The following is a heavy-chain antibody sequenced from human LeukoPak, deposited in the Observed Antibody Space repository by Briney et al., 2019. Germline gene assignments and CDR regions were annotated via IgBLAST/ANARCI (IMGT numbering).Heavy chain of an antibody. CDR1: GYTFTGYY. CDR2: INPNCGGT. J-gene: IGHJ6*02. V-gene: IGHV1-2*02. D-gene: IGHD5-18*01. CDR3: ARDLAPGDTAMAHYYYYGMDV. Sequence: GASVKVSCKASGYTFTGYYMHWVRQAPGQGLEWMGWINPNCGGTNYAQKFQGRVTMTRDTSISTAYMELSRLRSDDTAVYYCARDLAPGDTAMAHYYYYGMDVWGQGTTVTVSS.